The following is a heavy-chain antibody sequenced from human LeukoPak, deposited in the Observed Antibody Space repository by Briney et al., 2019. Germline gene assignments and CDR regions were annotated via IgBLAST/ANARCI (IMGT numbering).Heavy chain of an antibody. CDR3: ATYRQVLLPFES. CDR2: IFPIGGEI. V-gene: IGHV3-23*01. Sequence: SGGSLRLSCTGSGFTFGDYVMSWVRQPPGKGLEWVSSIFPIGGEIHYADSVRGRFTISRDNSKSTLSLQMNSLRAEDTAIYYCATYRQVLLPFESWGQGTLVTVSS. J-gene: IGHJ4*02. D-gene: IGHD2-8*02. CDR1: GFTFGDYV.